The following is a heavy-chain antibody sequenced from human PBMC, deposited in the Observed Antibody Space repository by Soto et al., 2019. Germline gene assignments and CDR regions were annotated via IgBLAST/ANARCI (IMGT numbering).Heavy chain of an antibody. V-gene: IGHV1-18*01. D-gene: IGHD3-22*01. J-gene: IGHJ4*02. CDR1: NYTFSSYG. CDR2: ISVNNGNT. Sequence: QVQLVQSGAEVKKPGASVKVSCKASNYTFSSYGINWVRQAPGQGLEWMGWISVNNGNTNSAQKFQGRFTMTADTSTTTASMELWNLPSVVSALYYWARGKSYYDISVYFYSDFWGQGTLVTVSS. CDR3: ARGKSYYDISVYFYSDF.